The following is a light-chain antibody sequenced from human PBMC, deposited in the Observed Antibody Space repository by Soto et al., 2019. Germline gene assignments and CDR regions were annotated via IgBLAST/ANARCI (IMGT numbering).Light chain of an antibody. V-gene: IGLV2-14*03. CDR3: SSYRTSSTQV. Sequence: QSVLTQPASVSGSPGQSITISCTGTSNDVGGYNYVSWYQQHPGKAPKLMIYDVSNRPSGVSDRFSGSKSDNTASLTISGLRAEDEADYYCSSYRTSSTQVFGTGTQLTVL. CDR1: SNDVGGYNY. J-gene: IGLJ1*01. CDR2: DVS.